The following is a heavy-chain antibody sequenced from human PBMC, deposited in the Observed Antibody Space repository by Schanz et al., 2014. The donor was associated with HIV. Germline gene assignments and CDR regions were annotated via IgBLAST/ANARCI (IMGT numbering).Heavy chain of an antibody. D-gene: IGHD3-22*01. Sequence: EVQLLESGAGLVQPGGSLRISCVASGFSFLRYEMSWVRQAPGKGLEWVSSISESGGRTYYADSVNGRFTISRDNSKNXLXXQXTTLRTEDTAVYYCAKPEYDSSGNSQSHFDYWGQGTLVTVSS. J-gene: IGHJ4*02. CDR1: GFSFLRYE. CDR2: ISESGGRT. CDR3: AKPEYDSSGNSQSHFDY. V-gene: IGHV3-23*01.